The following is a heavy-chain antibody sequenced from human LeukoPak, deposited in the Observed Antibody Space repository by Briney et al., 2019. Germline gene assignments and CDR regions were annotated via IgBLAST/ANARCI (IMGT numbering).Heavy chain of an antibody. D-gene: IGHD2-8*02. CDR2: MNPNSGNT. Sequence: ASVKVSCKASGYTFTSYDINWVRQATGQGLEWMGWMNPNSGNTGYAQKFQGRVTMTRNTSISTAYMELSSLRSEDTAVYYCARGPPASGYVLYDYYYSYMDVWGKGSTVTVSS. CDR1: GYTFTSYD. J-gene: IGHJ6*03. CDR3: ARGPPASGYVLYDYYYSYMDV. V-gene: IGHV1-8*01.